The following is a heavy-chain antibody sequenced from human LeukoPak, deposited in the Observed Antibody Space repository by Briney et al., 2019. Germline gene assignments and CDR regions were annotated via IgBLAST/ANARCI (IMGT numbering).Heavy chain of an antibody. V-gene: IGHV3-7*01. CDR2: IKQDGSEK. Sequence: PGGSLRLSCAASGFVYSAFWMSWVRQAPGKGLEWVANIKQDGSEKYYEDSVKGRFTISRDNARNTLFLQMDSLRAEDTAVYYCARKSVRRISMRSKGFFDYWGRGTRVTVSS. J-gene: IGHJ4*02. CDR1: GFVYSAFW. D-gene: IGHD3-22*01. CDR3: ARKSVRRISMRSKGFFDY.